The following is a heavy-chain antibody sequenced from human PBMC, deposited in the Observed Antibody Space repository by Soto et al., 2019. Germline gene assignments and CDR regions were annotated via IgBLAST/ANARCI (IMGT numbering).Heavy chain of an antibody. CDR1: GFTVSSNY. J-gene: IGHJ4*02. D-gene: IGHD6-13*01. CDR2: IYSGGST. CDR3: ARDLTIAAAVGDY. Sequence: GGSLRLSCAASGFTVSSNYMSWVRQAPGKGLEWVSVIYSGGSTYYADSVKGRFTISRDNSKNTLYLQMNSLRAEDTAVYYCARDLTIAAAVGDYWGQGTLVTVSS. V-gene: IGHV3-66*01.